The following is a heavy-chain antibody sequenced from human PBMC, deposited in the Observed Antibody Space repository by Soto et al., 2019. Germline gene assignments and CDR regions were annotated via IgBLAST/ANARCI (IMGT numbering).Heavy chain of an antibody. V-gene: IGHV2-5*02. CDR3: AHRLSGYNWNGGYFDY. Sequence: QITLKESAPTRVKPTQTLTLTCTFSGFSLTSRPMGVGWIRQPPGKALEWLAFIYWDDDKRYSPSLRRRLTITKVTSGNQVVLTMTNMDPVDTATYYCAHRLSGYNWNGGYFDYWGQGALVTVSS. CDR2: IYWDDDK. CDR1: GFSLTSRPMG. J-gene: IGHJ4*02. D-gene: IGHD1-1*01.